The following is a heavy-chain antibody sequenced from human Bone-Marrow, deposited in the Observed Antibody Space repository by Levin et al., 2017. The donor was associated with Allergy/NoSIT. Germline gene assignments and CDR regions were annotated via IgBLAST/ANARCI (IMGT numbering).Heavy chain of an antibody. CDR3: ARSPFYDLSLDS. J-gene: IGHJ4*02. V-gene: IGHV3-7*04. CDR2: IKQDGSEK. D-gene: IGHD3-3*01. Sequence: GGSLRLSCAASAFTFSTYYMNWVRQAPGKGLEWVANIKQDGSEKYYVDSLKGRFTISRDNAKNSLYLQMNSLRAEDTAVYYCARSPFYDLSLDSWGQGTLVTVSS. CDR1: AFTFSTYY.